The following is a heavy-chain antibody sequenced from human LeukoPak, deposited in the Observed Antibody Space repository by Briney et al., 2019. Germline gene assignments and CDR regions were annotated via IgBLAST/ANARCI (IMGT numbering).Heavy chain of an antibody. CDR3: ARAPDCSSTSCYIWYYHYGMDV. V-gene: IGHV3-11*01. CDR1: GFTFSDYY. D-gene: IGHD2-2*02. J-gene: IGHJ6*02. CDR2: ISSSGSTI. Sequence: GGSLRLSCAASGFTFSDYYMSWIRQAPGKGLEWVSYISSSGSTIYYADSVKGRFTISRDNAKNSLYLQMNSLRAEDTAVYYCARAPDCSSTSCYIWYYHYGMDVWGQGTTVTVSS.